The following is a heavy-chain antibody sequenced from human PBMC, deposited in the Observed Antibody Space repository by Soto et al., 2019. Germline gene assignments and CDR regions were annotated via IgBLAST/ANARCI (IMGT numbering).Heavy chain of an antibody. Sequence: ASVKVSCKASGGTFSSYTISWVRQAPGQGLEWMGRIIPILGIANYAQKFQGRVTITADKSTSTAYMELSSLRSEDTAVYYCARGQDYDILTGYPNRRQYDAFDIWGQGTMVTVSS. D-gene: IGHD3-9*01. V-gene: IGHV1-69*02. CDR3: ARGQDYDILTGYPNRRQYDAFDI. CDR2: IIPILGIA. CDR1: GGTFSSYT. J-gene: IGHJ3*02.